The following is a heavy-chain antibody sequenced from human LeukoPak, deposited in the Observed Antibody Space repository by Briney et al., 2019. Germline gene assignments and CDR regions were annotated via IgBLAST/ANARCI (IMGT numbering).Heavy chain of an antibody. J-gene: IGHJ4*02. CDR2: ISGSGGCT. D-gene: IGHD5-24*01. V-gene: IGHV3-23*01. CDR3: ANDRGDGYNSY. CDR1: GFTFSSYS. Sequence: GGSLRLSCAASGFTFSSYSMNWVRQAPGKGLEWVSAISGSGGCTYYADSVKGRFTISRDNSKNTLYLQMNSLRAEDTAVYYCANDRGDGYNSYWGQGTLVTVSS.